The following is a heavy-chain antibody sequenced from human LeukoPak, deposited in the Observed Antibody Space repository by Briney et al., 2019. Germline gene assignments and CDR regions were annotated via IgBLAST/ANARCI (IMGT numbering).Heavy chain of an antibody. J-gene: IGHJ4*02. Sequence: PSETLSLTCNVSGASISSYYWSWIRQPPGKGLEWLGYVYSSGSTNYNPSLKSRVTISVDTSKNQFSLKLSSVTAADTAVYYCARSGYDSSGYYYIFGYWGQGTLVTVSS. CDR1: GASISSYY. CDR3: ARSGYDSSGYYYIFGY. CDR2: VYSSGST. V-gene: IGHV4-59*08. D-gene: IGHD3-22*01.